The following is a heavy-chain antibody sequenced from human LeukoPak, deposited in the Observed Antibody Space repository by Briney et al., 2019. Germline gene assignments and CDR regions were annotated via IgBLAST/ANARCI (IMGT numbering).Heavy chain of an antibody. Sequence: PSETLSLTCTVSGGSISSNSYYWGWIRQPPGKGLEWIGSIYYSGSTYYNPSLKSRVTISVDTSKNQFSLKLSSVTAADTAVYYCARGQVVPAANALYFQHWGQGTLVTVSS. CDR1: GGSISSNSYY. V-gene: IGHV4-39*01. CDR3: ARGQVVPAANALYFQH. D-gene: IGHD2-2*01. J-gene: IGHJ1*01. CDR2: IYYSGST.